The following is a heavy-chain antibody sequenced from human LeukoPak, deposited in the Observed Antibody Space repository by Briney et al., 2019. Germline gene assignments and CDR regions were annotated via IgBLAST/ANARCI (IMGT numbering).Heavy chain of an antibody. V-gene: IGHV3-7*01. CDR1: GFTFSSYW. D-gene: IGHD6-6*01. CDR2: IKQDGSEK. Sequence: TGGSLRLSCAASGFTFSSYWMSWVRQAPGKGLEWVANIKQDGSEKYYVDSVKGRFTISRDNAKNSLYLHMNSLRAEDTAVYYCARDRVKYSSSNWFDPWGQGTLVTVSS. CDR3: ARDRVKYSSSNWFDP. J-gene: IGHJ5*02.